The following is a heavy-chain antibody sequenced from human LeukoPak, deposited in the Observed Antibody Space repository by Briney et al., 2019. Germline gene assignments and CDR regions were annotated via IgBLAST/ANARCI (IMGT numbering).Heavy chain of an antibody. CDR1: GDSINSLDL. CDR2: MYLSGTT. CDR3: AGLVGRYSSGLYYYYFDY. V-gene: IGHV4-4*02. Sequence: SGTLSLTCTVSGDSINSLDLWSWVHQPPGKGLEWIGDMYLSGTTHSNPSVKSRVTISIDKSKNQFFLNLSSVTAADTAVYYCAGLVGRYSSGLYYYYFDYWGQGTLVTVSS. J-gene: IGHJ4*02. D-gene: IGHD3-22*01.